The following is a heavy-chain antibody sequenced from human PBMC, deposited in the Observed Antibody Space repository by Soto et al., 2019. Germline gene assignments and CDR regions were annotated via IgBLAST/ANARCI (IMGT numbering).Heavy chain of an antibody. J-gene: IGHJ4*02. D-gene: IGHD6-19*01. CDR1: GFTFSDHY. CDR3: ATSGTRSGWPSFGADY. V-gene: IGHV3-72*01. Sequence: PGGSLRLSCAASGFTFSDHYMDWARQAPGKGLEWVGRTRNKANSYTTEYAASVKGRFTISRDDSKNSLYLQMNSLKTEDTAVYYCATSGTRSGWPSFGADYWGQGTLVTVYS. CDR2: TRNKANSYTT.